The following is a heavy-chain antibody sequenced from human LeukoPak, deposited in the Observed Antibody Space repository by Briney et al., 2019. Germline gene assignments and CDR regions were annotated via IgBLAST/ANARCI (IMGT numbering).Heavy chain of an antibody. Sequence: PGGSLRLSCEASGFTFRIYWMSWARQAPGKGLEWVANIKHDGSEKYYVGSVKGRFTISRDNAKNSLYLQMNSLRAEDTAVYYCARDYFYPMDVWGQGTTVTVSS. V-gene: IGHV3-7*04. CDR1: GFTFRIYW. CDR3: ARDYFYPMDV. J-gene: IGHJ6*02. CDR2: IKHDGSEK.